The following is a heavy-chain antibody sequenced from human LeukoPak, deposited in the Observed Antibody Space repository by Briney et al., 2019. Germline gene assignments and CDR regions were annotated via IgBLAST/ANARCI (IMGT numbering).Heavy chain of an antibody. D-gene: IGHD3-3*01. CDR3: ASGRGYDFWSGYYNNWFDP. Sequence: PGWSLRLSCAASGFTFSSYGMHWVRQAPGKGLEWVAVIWYDGSNKYYADSVKGRFTISRDNSKNTLYLQMNSLRAEDTAVYYCASGRGYDFWSGYYNNWFDPWGQGTLVTVSS. V-gene: IGHV3-33*01. CDR2: IWYDGSNK. J-gene: IGHJ5*02. CDR1: GFTFSSYG.